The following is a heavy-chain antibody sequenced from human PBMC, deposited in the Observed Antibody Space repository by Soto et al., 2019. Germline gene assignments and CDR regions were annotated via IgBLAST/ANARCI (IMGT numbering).Heavy chain of an antibody. V-gene: IGHV4-4*02. Sequence: SETLSLTCAVSSGSISSTNWWSWVRQPPGKGPEWIGEIYHSGSINYNPSLKSRVTISVDKSKNQFSLPLNSVTAADTAVYFCAREDDGGDTLDVWGQGTTVTVSS. CDR3: AREDDGGDTLDV. CDR1: SGSISSTNW. J-gene: IGHJ6*02. D-gene: IGHD2-21*02. CDR2: IYHSGSI.